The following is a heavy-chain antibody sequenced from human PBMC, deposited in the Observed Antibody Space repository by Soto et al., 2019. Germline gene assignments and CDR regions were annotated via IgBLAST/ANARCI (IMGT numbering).Heavy chain of an antibody. CDR1: GFTFSSYW. D-gene: IGHD2-2*01. CDR2: INSDGSSR. Sequence: GGSMRLSCAASGFTFSSYWMHWVRQAPGKGLVWVSRINSDGSSRSYADSVKGRFTISRDNAKNTLYLQMNSLRAEDTAVYYCAREGRGVVVPGGMDVWGQGTTVTVSS. J-gene: IGHJ6*02. V-gene: IGHV3-74*01. CDR3: AREGRGVVVPGGMDV.